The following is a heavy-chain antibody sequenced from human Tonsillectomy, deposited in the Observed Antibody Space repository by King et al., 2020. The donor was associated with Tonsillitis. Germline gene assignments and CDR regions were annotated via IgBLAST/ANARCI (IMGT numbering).Heavy chain of an antibody. CDR3: ARNDILTGYYAFDI. D-gene: IGHD3-9*01. CDR1: GFTFSSYS. CDR2: ISSSSSTI. J-gene: IGHJ3*02. Sequence: VQLVESGGGLVQPGGSLRLSCAASGFTFSSYSMNWVRLAPGKGLEWVSYISSSSSTIYYADSVKGRFTISRDNAKNSLYLQMNSLRAEDTAVYYCARNDILTGYYAFDIWGQGTMVTVSS. V-gene: IGHV3-48*01.